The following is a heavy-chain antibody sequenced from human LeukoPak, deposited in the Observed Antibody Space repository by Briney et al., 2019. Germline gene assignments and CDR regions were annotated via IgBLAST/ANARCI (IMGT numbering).Heavy chain of an antibody. CDR2: ITTRSDYT. Sequence: GGSLRLSCAASGFTFDSYSMTWVRQAPGKGLEWISSITTRSDYTYYTDSVEGRFTISRDNAKNSLYLQMNSLRVEDTAVYYCARGGTGSENDYWGQGILVTVSS. CDR3: ARGGTGSENDY. D-gene: IGHD3-9*01. CDR1: GFTFDSYS. V-gene: IGHV3-21*01. J-gene: IGHJ4*02.